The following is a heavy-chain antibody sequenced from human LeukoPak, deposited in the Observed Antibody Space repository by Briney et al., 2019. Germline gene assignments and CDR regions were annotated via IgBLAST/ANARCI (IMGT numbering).Heavy chain of an antibody. CDR2: IYHSGST. CDR3: ASPLLGWSYYEPVDY. D-gene: IGHD1-26*01. Sequence: SETLSLTCAVSGYSISSGYYWGWIRQPPGKGLEWIGSIYHSGSTYYNPSLKSRVTISVDTSKNQFSLKLSSVTAADTAVYYCASPLLGWSYYEPVDYWGQGTLVTVSS. J-gene: IGHJ4*02. V-gene: IGHV4-38-2*01. CDR1: GYSISSGYY.